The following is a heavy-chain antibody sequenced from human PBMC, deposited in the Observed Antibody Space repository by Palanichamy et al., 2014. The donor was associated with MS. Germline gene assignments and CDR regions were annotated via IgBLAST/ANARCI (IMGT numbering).Heavy chain of an antibody. Sequence: QVQLVQSGAELKKPGASVRVSCKASGYTFTTYDLSWVRQATGQGLEWLGWMSPKSGNTGYVQKFQGRVTMTRDVSINTAYMELTSLTSEDTAVYYCARGEGWGATSWYFDLWGRGTLVTVHS. D-gene: IGHD6-19*01. V-gene: IGHV1-8*01. CDR2: MSPKSGNT. CDR1: GYTFTTYD. J-gene: IGHJ2*01. CDR3: ARGEGWGATSWYFDL.